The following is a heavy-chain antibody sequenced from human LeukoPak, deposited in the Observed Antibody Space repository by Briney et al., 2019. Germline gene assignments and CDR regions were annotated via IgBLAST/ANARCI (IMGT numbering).Heavy chain of an antibody. CDR3: ATDAGSYYGSGSYHSF. V-gene: IGHV3-23*01. Sequence: PGGSLRLSCVDSGFMFRSYAMSWVRQAPGKGLEWVSAISGSGGSTYYEDPVKGRFTISRDNSKNTLFLLMNSLRVEDSAVYYCATDAGSYYGSGSYHSFWGQGTLVTVSS. J-gene: IGHJ4*02. CDR2: ISGSGGST. CDR1: GFMFRSYA. D-gene: IGHD3-10*01.